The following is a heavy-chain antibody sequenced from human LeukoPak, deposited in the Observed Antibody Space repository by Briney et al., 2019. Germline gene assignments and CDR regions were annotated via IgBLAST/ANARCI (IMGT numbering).Heavy chain of an antibody. V-gene: IGHV1-46*01. J-gene: IGHJ3*02. CDR3: AREPIVVVITTHDAFDI. Sequence: ASVKVSCKASGYTFTSYYMHWVRQAPGQGLEWMGIINPSGGSTSYAQKFQGRVTMTRDTSTSTVYMELSSLRSEDTAVYYCAREPIVVVITTHDAFDIWGQGTMVTVSS. CDR2: INPSGGST. D-gene: IGHD3-22*01. CDR1: GYTFTSYY.